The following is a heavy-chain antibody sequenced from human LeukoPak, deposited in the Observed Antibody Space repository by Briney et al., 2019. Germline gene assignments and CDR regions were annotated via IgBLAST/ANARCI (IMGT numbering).Heavy chain of an antibody. V-gene: IGHV4-34*01. CDR3: AVSLVGATPFDY. CDR2: INHSGST. Sequence: PSETLSLTCAVYGGSFSGYYWSWIRQPPEKGLEWIGEINHSGSTNYNPSLKSRVTISVDTSKNQFSLKLSSVTAADTAVYYCAVSLVGATPFDYWGQGTLVTVSS. D-gene: IGHD1-26*01. J-gene: IGHJ4*02. CDR1: GGSFSGYY.